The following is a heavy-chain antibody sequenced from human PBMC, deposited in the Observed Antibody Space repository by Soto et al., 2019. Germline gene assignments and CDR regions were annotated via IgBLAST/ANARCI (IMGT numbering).Heavy chain of an antibody. V-gene: IGHV1-3*01. CDR1: GYTFTSYA. CDR2: ISAGNGNT. J-gene: IGHJ6*03. CDR3: ARLTMVRGVIITYYYYYMDV. D-gene: IGHD3-10*01. Sequence: GASVKVSCKASGYTFTSYAMHWVRQAPGQRLEWMGWISAGNGNTKYAQKLQGRVTMTTDTSTSTAYMELRSLRSDDTAVYYCARLTMVRGVIITYYYYYMDVWGKGTTVTAP.